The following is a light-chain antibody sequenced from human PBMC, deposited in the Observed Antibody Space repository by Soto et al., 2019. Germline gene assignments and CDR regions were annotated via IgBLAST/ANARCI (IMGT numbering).Light chain of an antibody. V-gene: IGLV4-69*01. CDR1: SGHSSYA. J-gene: IGLJ2*01. Sequence: QSVLTQSPSASASLGASVTLTCTLSSGHSSYAIAWHQQQQEKGPRYLMKLNSDGSHSTGDGIPDRFSGSSSGAEHYLTISSLQSEEEADYYCQTWGTGIGVFGGGTKLTVL. CDR2: LNSDGSH. CDR3: QTWGTGIGV.